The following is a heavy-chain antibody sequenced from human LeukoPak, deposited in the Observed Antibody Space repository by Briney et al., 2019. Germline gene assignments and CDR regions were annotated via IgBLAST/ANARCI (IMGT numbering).Heavy chain of an antibody. D-gene: IGHD4-23*01. CDR2: INLDGTEK. Sequence: GGSLRLSCVVSGFSFRNYWMSWVRQTPGRGLQWLANINLDGTEKYYVDSVKGRFTISRDNAKNSLYLQMNSLRAEDTAVYYCAKYGGDLGVAFDNWGQGTLVTVSS. CDR1: GFSFRNYW. J-gene: IGHJ4*02. V-gene: IGHV3-7*01. CDR3: AKYGGDLGVAFDN.